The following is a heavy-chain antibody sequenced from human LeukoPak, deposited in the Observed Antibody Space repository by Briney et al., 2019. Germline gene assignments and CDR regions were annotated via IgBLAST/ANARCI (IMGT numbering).Heavy chain of an antibody. J-gene: IGHJ4*02. CDR1: GFTVSSNY. CDR2: IYSGGST. CDR3: ARRGPYYDYVWGSEHFDY. V-gene: IGHV3-66*01. D-gene: IGHD3-16*01. Sequence: PGGSLRLSCAASGFTVSSNYMSWVRQAPGKGLEWVSVIYSGGSTYYADSVKGRFTISRDNAKNSLYLQMNSLRAEDTAVYYCARRGPYYDYVWGSEHFDYWGREPWSPSPQ.